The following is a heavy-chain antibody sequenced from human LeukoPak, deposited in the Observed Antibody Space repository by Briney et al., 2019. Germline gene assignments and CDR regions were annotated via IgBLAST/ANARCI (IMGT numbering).Heavy chain of an antibody. CDR2: ISSSSSTI. CDR3: ARDFQARYNWNYIAFDI. D-gene: IGHD1-7*01. V-gene: IGHV3-48*01. J-gene: IGHJ3*02. Sequence: GGSLRLSCAASGFTFSSYSMNWVRQAPGKGLEWVSYISSSSSTIYYADSVKGRFTISRDNAKNSLYLQMNSLRAEDTAVYYCARDFQARYNWNYIAFDIWGQGTMVTVSS. CDR1: GFTFSSYS.